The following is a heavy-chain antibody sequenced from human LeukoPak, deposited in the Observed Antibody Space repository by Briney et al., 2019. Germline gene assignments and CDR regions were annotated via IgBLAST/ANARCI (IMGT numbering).Heavy chain of an antibody. V-gene: IGHV3-11*01. Sequence: GGSLRLSCAASVFTFSDYYMSWIRQAPGKRLEGVSYISSSGSTIYYADSVKGRFTISRDNAKNSLYLQMNSLRAEDTAVYYCARDSFLTVTTGWFDPWGQGTLVTVSS. CDR1: VFTFSDYY. CDR2: ISSSGSTI. CDR3: ARDSFLTVTTGWFDP. J-gene: IGHJ5*02. D-gene: IGHD4-17*01.